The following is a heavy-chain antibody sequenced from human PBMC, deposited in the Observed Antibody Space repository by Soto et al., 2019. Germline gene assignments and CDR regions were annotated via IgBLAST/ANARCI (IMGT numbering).Heavy chain of an antibody. J-gene: IGHJ3*02. CDR3: TTDNPQYQLPHDAFDI. Sequence: GGSLRLSCAASGFNFSNAWMSWVRQAPGKGLEWVGRIKSKTDGGTTDYAAPVKGRFTISRDDSKNTLYLQMNSLKTEDTAVYYCTTDNPQYQLPHDAFDIWGQGTMVTVSS. CDR2: IKSKTDGGTT. CDR1: GFNFSNAW. V-gene: IGHV3-15*01. D-gene: IGHD2-2*01.